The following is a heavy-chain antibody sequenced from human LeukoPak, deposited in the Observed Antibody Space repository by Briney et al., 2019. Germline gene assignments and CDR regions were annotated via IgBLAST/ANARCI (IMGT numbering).Heavy chain of an antibody. D-gene: IGHD3-10*01. CDR3: ARGPPYGSRSDYFDY. CDR1: GGSISSSSYY. J-gene: IGHJ4*02. V-gene: IGHV4-39*01. Sequence: SETLSLTCTVSGGSISSSSYYWGWIRQPPGKGLEWIGSIYYSGSTYYNPSLKSRVTISVDTSKNQFSLKLSSVTAADTAVYYCARGPPYGSRSDYFDYWGQGTLVTVSS. CDR2: IYYSGST.